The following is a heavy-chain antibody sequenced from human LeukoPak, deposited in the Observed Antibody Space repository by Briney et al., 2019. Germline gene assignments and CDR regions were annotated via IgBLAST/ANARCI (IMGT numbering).Heavy chain of an antibody. Sequence: SETLSPTCTVSGGSISSYYWSWIRQPAGKGLEWIGRIYTSGSTNYNPSLKSRVTMSVDTSKNQFSLKLSSVTAADTAVYYCARGWDYYGSGSYPINWFDPWGQGTLVTVSS. CDR2: IYTSGST. V-gene: IGHV4-4*07. J-gene: IGHJ5*02. CDR1: GGSISSYY. CDR3: ARGWDYYGSGSYPINWFDP. D-gene: IGHD3-10*01.